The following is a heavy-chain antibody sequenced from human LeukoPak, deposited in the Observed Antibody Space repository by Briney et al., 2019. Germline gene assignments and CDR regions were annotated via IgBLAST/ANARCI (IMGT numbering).Heavy chain of an antibody. CDR3: ARLEIGYSSVVHRGGTDY. D-gene: IGHD1-1*01. Sequence: ASVKVSCKASGYTFTGYYMHWVRQAPGQGLEWMGWINPNSGGTNYAQKFQGRVTMTRDTSISTAYMELSRLRSDDTAVYCCARLEIGYSSVVHRGGTDYWGQGTLVTVSS. V-gene: IGHV1-2*02. J-gene: IGHJ4*02. CDR1: GYTFTGYY. CDR2: INPNSGGT.